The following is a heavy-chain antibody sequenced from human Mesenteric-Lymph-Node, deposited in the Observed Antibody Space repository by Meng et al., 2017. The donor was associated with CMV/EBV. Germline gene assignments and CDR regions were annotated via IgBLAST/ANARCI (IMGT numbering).Heavy chain of an antibody. CDR2: MNPNSGNT. Sequence: SCKASGYNFTNYDINWVRQATGQGLEWMGWMNPNSGNTGYAQKFQGRLALTRDTSISTAYMELSGLTSEDTALYYCVRMEIRGIIVPWGQGTLVTVSS. CDR3: VRMEIRGIIVP. J-gene: IGHJ5*02. V-gene: IGHV1-8*01. CDR1: GYNFTNYD. D-gene: IGHD3-10*01.